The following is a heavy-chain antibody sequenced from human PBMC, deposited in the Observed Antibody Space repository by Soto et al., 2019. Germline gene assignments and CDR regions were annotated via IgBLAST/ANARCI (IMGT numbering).Heavy chain of an antibody. D-gene: IGHD1-26*01. CDR1: GFTFSSYA. J-gene: IGHJ3*02. CDR3: AALFGRIVGATTGIKAFDI. Sequence: GGSLRLSCAASGFTFSSYAMHWVRQAPGKGLEWVAVISYDGSNKYYADSVKGRFTISRDNSKNTLYLQMNSLRAEDTAVYYCAALFGRIVGATTGIKAFDIWGQGTMVTVSS. V-gene: IGHV3-30*04. CDR2: ISYDGSNK.